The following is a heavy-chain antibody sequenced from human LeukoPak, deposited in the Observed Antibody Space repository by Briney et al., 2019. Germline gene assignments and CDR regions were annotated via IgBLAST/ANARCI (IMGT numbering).Heavy chain of an antibody. D-gene: IGHD3-22*01. CDR2: ISGSGGST. J-gene: IGHJ4*02. CDR1: GFTFNSYA. V-gene: IGHV3-23*01. CDR3: AKDRIVVSYYFDY. Sequence: GGSLRLSCAASGFTFNSYAMSWVRQAPGKGLEWVSAISGSGGSTYYADSVKGRFTISRDNSRNTLYLQMNSLRAEDTAVYYCAKDRIVVSYYFDYWGQGTLVTVSS.